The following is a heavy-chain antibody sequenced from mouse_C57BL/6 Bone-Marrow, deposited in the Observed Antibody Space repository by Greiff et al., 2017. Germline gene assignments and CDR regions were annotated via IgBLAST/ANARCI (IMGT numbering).Heavy chain of an antibody. Sequence: VQLQQPGAELVKPGASVKMSCKASGYTFTSYWITWVKQRPGQGLEWIRDIYPGSGSTNYNEKFKSKATLTVDTSASTAYMQLSSLTSEDSAVYYCARPYCSNGWYFDVWGTGTTVTVSS. D-gene: IGHD2-5*01. CDR3: ARPYCSNGWYFDV. CDR2: IYPGSGST. CDR1: GYTFTSYW. V-gene: IGHV1-55*01. J-gene: IGHJ1*03.